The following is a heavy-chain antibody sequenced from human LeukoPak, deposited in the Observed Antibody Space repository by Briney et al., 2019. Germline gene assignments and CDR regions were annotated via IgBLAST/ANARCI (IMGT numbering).Heavy chain of an antibody. CDR1: GFTFSSYS. CDR2: ISSSSCI. V-gene: IGHV3-21*01. D-gene: IGHD3-10*01. Sequence: GGTLRLSCAASGFTFSSYSMNWVRQAPGKGLEWLSSISSSSCIYYADSVKGRFTISRDNAKNSLYLQMNSLRAEDTAVYYCARIWFGELRVGMDVWGKGTTVTVSS. J-gene: IGHJ6*04. CDR3: ARIWFGELRVGMDV.